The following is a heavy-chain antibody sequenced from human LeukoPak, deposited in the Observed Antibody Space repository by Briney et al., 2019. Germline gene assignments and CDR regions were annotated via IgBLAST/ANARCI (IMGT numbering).Heavy chain of an antibody. CDR3: AKDNLANYYDSSGYFDY. V-gene: IGHV3-9*01. CDR1: GFTFDDYA. Sequence: GGSLRLSCAASGFTFDDYAMHWVRQTPGQGLEWVSGISWNSGSIGYADSVKGRFTISRDNAKNSLYLQMNSLRAEDTALYYCAKDNLANYYDSSGYFDYWGQGTLVTVS. CDR2: ISWNSGSI. D-gene: IGHD3-22*01. J-gene: IGHJ4*02.